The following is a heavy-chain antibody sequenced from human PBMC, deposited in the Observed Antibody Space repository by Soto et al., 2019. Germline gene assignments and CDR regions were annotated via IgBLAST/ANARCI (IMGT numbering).Heavy chain of an antibody. D-gene: IGHD3-16*01. J-gene: IGHJ6*02. CDR2: ISYDGSNK. CDR3: AKGGMITFGGVYYAMDV. CDR1: GFTFSSYG. Sequence: QVQLVESGGGVVQPGRSLRLSCAASGFTFSSYGMHWVRQAPGKGLEWVAVISYDGSNKYYADSVKGRFTISRDNSKNTLYLQMNSLRAEDTAVYYCAKGGMITFGGVYYAMDVWGQGTTVTVSS. V-gene: IGHV3-30*18.